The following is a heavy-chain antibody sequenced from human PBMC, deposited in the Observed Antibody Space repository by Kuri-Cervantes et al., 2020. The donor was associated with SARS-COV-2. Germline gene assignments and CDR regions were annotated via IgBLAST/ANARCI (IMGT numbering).Heavy chain of an antibody. D-gene: IGHD4-17*01. J-gene: IGHJ6*03. Sequence: GGSLRLSCAASGFTFSGYAMHWVRQAPGKGLEWVAVISYDGSNKYYADSVKGRFTISRDNSKNTLYLQMNSLRAEDTAVYYCAKEGGQKSDYMRYYYYYYMDVWGKGTTVTVSS. CDR1: GFTFSGYA. V-gene: IGHV3-30-3*01. CDR3: AKEGGQKSDYMRYYYYYYMDV. CDR2: ISYDGSNK.